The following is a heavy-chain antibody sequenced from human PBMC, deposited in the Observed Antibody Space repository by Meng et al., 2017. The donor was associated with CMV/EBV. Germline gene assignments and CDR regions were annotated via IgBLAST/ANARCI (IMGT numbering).Heavy chain of an antibody. CDR2: ISSSGGTA. V-gene: IGHV3-21*01. J-gene: IGHJ4*02. CDR1: GFTFRKFT. D-gene: IGHD6-19*01. Sequence: CEASGFTFRKFTMNWVRRAPGKGLEWVSSISSSGGTAQYSDSVRGRFTISRDNAKNSVYLLMSSLRAEDTAFYYCARDALSRGGDYWGQGALVTVSS. CDR3: ARDALSRGGDY.